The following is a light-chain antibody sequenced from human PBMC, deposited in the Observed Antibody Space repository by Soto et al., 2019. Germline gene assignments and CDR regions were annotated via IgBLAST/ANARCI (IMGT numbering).Light chain of an antibody. J-gene: IGLJ2*01. Sequence: QSLLTQPPSVSGTPRQRVTISCTGSGTNIGAGYEVHWYRQAPGTAPKLLIYGDTNRPSGVPDRFAGSKSGTSACLVITGLQEDDEADYFCQSDDNQLIDSAIFGGGTRLTVL. CDR2: GDT. CDR1: GTNIGAGYE. V-gene: IGLV1-40*01. CDR3: QSDDNQLIDSAI.